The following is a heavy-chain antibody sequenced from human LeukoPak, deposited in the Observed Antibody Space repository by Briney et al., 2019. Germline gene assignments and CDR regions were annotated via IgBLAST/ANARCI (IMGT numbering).Heavy chain of an antibody. Sequence: GGSLRLSCAASGFTFSDCYMSWIRQAPGKGLEWVSTISYSGGTTYHTDSVKGRFTISRDISKNTVYLQMNSLKAEDTAVYYCAKDGVVRGLGPYYFDSWGQGSLVTVSS. CDR1: GFTFSDCY. V-gene: IGHV3-23*01. CDR2: ISYSGGTT. J-gene: IGHJ4*02. CDR3: AKDGVVRGLGPYYFDS. D-gene: IGHD3-10*01.